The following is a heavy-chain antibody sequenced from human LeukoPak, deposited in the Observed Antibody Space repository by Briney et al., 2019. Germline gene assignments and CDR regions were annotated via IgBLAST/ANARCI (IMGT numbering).Heavy chain of an antibody. D-gene: IGHD2-15*01. V-gene: IGHV3-23*01. CDR3: AKSGGQ. Sequence: QPSGTLSLTCAVSGGSISSSNWWSWVRQAPGKGLEWVSAISGSGGSTYYADSVKGRFTISRDNSKNTLYLQMNSLRAEDTAVYYCAKSGGQWGQGTLVTVSS. CDR2: ISGSGGST. CDR1: GGSISSSN. J-gene: IGHJ4*02.